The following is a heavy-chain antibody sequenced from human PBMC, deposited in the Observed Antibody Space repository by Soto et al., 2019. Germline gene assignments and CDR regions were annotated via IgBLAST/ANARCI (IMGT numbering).Heavy chain of an antibody. J-gene: IGHJ4*02. Sequence: XGSLRLSCAASGFTFSSNYMSWVHQAPGKGLEWVSVIYSGGSTYYADSVKGRFTISRDNSKNTLYLQMNSLRAEDTAVYYCASPGSHKAMVNGYFDYWGQGTLVTVSS. CDR1: GFTFSSNY. CDR3: ASPGSHKAMVNGYFDY. CDR2: IYSGGST. D-gene: IGHD5-18*01. V-gene: IGHV3-53*01.